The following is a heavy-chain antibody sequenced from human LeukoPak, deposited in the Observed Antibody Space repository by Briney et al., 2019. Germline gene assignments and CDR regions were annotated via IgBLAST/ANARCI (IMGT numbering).Heavy chain of an antibody. CDR1: GGSISSGYW. CDR2: IHHSGST. Sequence: SETLSLTCAVSGGSISSGYWWSWLRQPPGKGLEWIGEIHHSGSTNYNPSLKSRITISMDKSKNQFSLKLSSETATDTAVYLCARNAYYSADCWGQGTLVTVSS. V-gene: IGHV4-4*02. D-gene: IGHD2/OR15-2a*01. J-gene: IGHJ4*02. CDR3: ARNAYYSADC.